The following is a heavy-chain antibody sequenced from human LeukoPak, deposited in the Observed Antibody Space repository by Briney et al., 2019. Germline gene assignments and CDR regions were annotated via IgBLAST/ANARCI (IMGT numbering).Heavy chain of an antibody. D-gene: IGHD3-10*01. CDR3: VPGTGRNYFDY. CDR2: ISWNSDTI. V-gene: IGHV3-9*01. J-gene: IGHJ4*02. Sequence: GGSLRLSCTASGFTFENYALHWVRQAPGKGLEWVSGISWNSDTIDYADSVKGRFTISRDNAKNSLYLQMNSLRDEDTAVYYCVPGTGRNYFDYWGQGTLVTVSS. CDR1: GFTFENYA.